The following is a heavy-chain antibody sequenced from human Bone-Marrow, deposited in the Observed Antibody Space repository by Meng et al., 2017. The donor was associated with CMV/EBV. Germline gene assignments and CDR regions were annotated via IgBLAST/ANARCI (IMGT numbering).Heavy chain of an antibody. CDR2: INSDGSST. D-gene: IGHD3-3*01. Sequence: GGSLRLSCAASGFTVSSNYMSWVRQAPGKGLVWVSRINSDGSSTSYADSVKGRFTISRDNAKNSLYLQMNSLRAEDTAVYYCAKNGLYDFWSGYYTGYYYGMDVWGQGTTVTVSS. J-gene: IGHJ6*02. CDR1: GFTVSSNY. V-gene: IGHV3-74*01. CDR3: AKNGLYDFWSGYYTGYYYGMDV.